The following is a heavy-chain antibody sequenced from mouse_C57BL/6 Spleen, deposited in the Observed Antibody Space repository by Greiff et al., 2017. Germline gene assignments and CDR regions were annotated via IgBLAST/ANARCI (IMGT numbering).Heavy chain of an antibody. V-gene: IGHV1-7*01. CDR3: ARGGSCNEFAY. CDR2: INPSSGYT. D-gene: IGHD6-1*01. CDR1: GYTFTSHL. Sequence: QVHVTQSGAELATPGASVKLFCKASGYTFTSHLMPWVKQRPGQGLEWIGYINPSSGYTKYNQKFKGKATLTADKSCSAAYMQLSSLTYEYSADYYGARGGSCNEFAYWGQGTMVTVSA. J-gene: IGHJ3*01.